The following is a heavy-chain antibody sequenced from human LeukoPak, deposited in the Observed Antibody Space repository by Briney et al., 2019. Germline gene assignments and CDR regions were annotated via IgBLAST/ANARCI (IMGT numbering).Heavy chain of an antibody. Sequence: SETLSLTCTVSGGSISSYYWSWIRQPPGKGLEWIGYIYYSGSTNYNPSLKSRVTISVDTSKNQFSLKLSSVTAADTAVYYCARFTMVRGVPAYYYYGMDVWGQGTTVTVSS. CDR1: GGSISSYY. CDR3: ARFTMVRGVPAYYYYGMDV. V-gene: IGHV4-59*08. D-gene: IGHD3-10*01. CDR2: IYYSGST. J-gene: IGHJ6*02.